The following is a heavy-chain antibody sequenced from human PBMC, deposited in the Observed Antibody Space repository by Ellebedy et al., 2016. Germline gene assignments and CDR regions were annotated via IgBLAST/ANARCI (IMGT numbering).Heavy chain of an antibody. CDR1: GFTFRNYG. CDR2: IWYDGSNK. D-gene: IGHD6-19*01. Sequence: GESLKISCAASGFTFRNYGMHWVRQAPGKGLEWVAIIWYDGSNKLYEDSVKGRFTISRDNSKNIWYLQMNRLRAEDTAVYYCARDQGRLQWPETIDYWGQGTLVAVSP. CDR3: ARDQGRLQWPETIDY. V-gene: IGHV3-33*08. J-gene: IGHJ4*01.